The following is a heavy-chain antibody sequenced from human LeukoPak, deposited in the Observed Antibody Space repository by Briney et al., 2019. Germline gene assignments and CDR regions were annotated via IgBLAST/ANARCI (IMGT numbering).Heavy chain of an antibody. Sequence: PSATLSLTCTVSGGSISSGGYYWSWIRQHPGKGLEWIGYIYYSGSTYYNPSLKSRVTISVDTSKNQFSLKLSSVTAADTAVYYCARGALVWGYYYYGMDVWGKGTTVTVSS. V-gene: IGHV4-31*03. D-gene: IGHD6-13*01. CDR1: GGSISSGGYY. CDR2: IYYSGST. CDR3: ARGALVWGYYYYGMDV. J-gene: IGHJ6*04.